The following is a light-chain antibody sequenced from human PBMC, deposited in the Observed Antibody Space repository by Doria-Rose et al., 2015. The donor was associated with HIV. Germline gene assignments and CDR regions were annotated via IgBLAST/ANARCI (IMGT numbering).Light chain of an antibody. J-gene: IGLJ1*01. CDR2: GNT. V-gene: IGLV1-40*01. CDR1: SSNIGAGFD. Sequence: QPGLTQPPSVSGAPGQRAAISCTGSSSNIGAGFDVNWYQQFPGTAPKLLIHGNTNRPSGVPDRFSGSKSGTSASLAISGLRAEDEADYYCQSYDSRLSVYVFGTGTKVTVL. CDR3: QSYDSRLSVYV.